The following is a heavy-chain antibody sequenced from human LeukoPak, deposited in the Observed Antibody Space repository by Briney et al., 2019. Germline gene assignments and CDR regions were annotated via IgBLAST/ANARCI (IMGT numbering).Heavy chain of an antibody. CDR1: GGSISSYY. Sequence: SETLSLTCTVSGGSISSYYWSWIRQPPGKGLEWIGYIYYSGSTNYNPSLKGRVTISVDTSKNQFSLKLSSVTAADTAVYYCARLAAAGYYFDYWGQGTLVTVSS. V-gene: IGHV4-59*01. D-gene: IGHD6-13*01. CDR3: ARLAAAGYYFDY. CDR2: IYYSGST. J-gene: IGHJ4*02.